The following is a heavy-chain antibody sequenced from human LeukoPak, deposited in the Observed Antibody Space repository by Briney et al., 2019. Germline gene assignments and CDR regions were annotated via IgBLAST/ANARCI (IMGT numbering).Heavy chain of an antibody. CDR1: GFTFSSYA. CDR2: ISGSGGST. Sequence: GGSLRLSCAASGFTFSSYAMSWVRRAPGKGLEWVSAISGSGGSTYHSDSVKGRFTISRDNSKNTLYLQMNSLRAEDTAVYYCAKGGGWYWDHNWFDPWGQGTLVTVSS. CDR3: AKGGGWYWDHNWFDP. V-gene: IGHV3-23*01. D-gene: IGHD6-19*01. J-gene: IGHJ5*02.